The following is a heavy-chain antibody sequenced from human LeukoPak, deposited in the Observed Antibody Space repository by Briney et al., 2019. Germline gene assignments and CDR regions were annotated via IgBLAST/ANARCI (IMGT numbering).Heavy chain of an antibody. V-gene: IGHV4-59*01. Sequence: SETLSLTCTVSGGSIGTYYWSWIRQPPGKGLEWIGYIYYNGYTDYNPSLKSRVTISVHTSKNQFSLKLSSVTAADTAVYYCARDRRYCYDSSGPRTFDIWGQGTMVTVSS. CDR3: ARDRRYCYDSSGPRTFDI. CDR2: IYYNGYT. D-gene: IGHD3-22*01. J-gene: IGHJ3*02. CDR1: GGSIGTYY.